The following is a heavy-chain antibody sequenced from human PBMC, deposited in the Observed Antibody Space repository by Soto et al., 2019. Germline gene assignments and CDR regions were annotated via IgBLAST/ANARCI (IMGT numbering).Heavy chain of an antibody. CDR2: IIPILGIA. J-gene: IGHJ4*02. CDR3: ARDRTTVTTEYYFDY. V-gene: IGHV1-69*04. D-gene: IGHD4-17*01. Sequence: SVKVSCKASGGTFSSYTISWVRQAPGQGLEWMGRIIPILGIANYAQKFQGRVTITADKSTSTAYMELSSLRSEDTAVYYCARDRTTVTTEYYFDYWGQGTLVTVSS. CDR1: GGTFSSYT.